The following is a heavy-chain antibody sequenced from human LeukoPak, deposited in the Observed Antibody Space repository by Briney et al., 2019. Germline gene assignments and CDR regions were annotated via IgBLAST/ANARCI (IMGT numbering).Heavy chain of an antibody. Sequence: ASVKVSCKASGYTFTSYDINWVRQATGQGLEWMGWMNPNSGNTGYAQKFQGRVTITRNTSISTAYMELSSLRSEDTAVYYCARGPGAAAGMDVWGKGTTVTVSS. CDR1: GYTFTSYD. J-gene: IGHJ6*04. D-gene: IGHD6-13*01. CDR2: MNPNSGNT. V-gene: IGHV1-8*03. CDR3: ARGPGAAAGMDV.